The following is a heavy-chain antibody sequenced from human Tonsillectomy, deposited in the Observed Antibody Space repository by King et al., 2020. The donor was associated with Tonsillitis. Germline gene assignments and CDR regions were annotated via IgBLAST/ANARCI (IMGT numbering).Heavy chain of an antibody. CDR2: FYYTGSS. Sequence: QLQLQESGPGLVKPSETLSLTCTVSGGSISSSSYYWGWIRQPPGKGLEWLGNFYYTGSSYYNPSFKSRVTISVDTSKKQFSLRLTSVTAADTAVYYCATRLRTAMIEEITNGYYFDYWGQGSLVTVSS. CDR1: GGSISSSSYY. V-gene: IGHV4-39*01. D-gene: IGHD3-22*01. CDR3: ATRLRTAMIEEITNGYYFDY. J-gene: IGHJ4*02.